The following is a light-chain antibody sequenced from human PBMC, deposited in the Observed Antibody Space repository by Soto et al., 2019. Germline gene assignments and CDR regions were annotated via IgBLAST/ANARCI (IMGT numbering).Light chain of an antibody. V-gene: IGKV3-20*01. J-gene: IGKJ2*01. Sequence: EIVLTQSPGTLSLSPGERATLSCRASQSVSSSYLAWYQQKPGQAPRLLIYGASSRATGIPDRFSGSGSGTDFTLTISSLQPEDFATYYCQQSYSIPRTFGQGTKLEIK. CDR2: GAS. CDR3: QQSYSIPRT. CDR1: QSVSSSY.